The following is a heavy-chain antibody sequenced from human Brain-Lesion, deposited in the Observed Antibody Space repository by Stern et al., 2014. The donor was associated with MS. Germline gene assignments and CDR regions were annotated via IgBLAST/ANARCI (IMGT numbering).Heavy chain of an antibody. CDR2: IHPNTGGP. J-gene: IGHJ6*02. D-gene: IGHD3-3*01. CDR1: GYIFTGYY. Sequence: QMPLVQSGAEVKKPGASVKVSCKTSGYIFTGYYIHWVRQAPGQGLEWMAWIHPNTGGPKYAQKFQGRVTMSRDTSISTAYVELSSLTSDDTAVYYCARDQRGITIFGVVTDYYYLGMDVWGQGTTVTVSS. CDR3: ARDQRGITIFGVVTDYYYLGMDV. V-gene: IGHV1-2*02.